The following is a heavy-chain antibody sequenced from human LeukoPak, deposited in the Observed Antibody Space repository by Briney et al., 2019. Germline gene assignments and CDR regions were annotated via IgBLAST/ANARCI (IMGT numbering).Heavy chain of an antibody. CDR2: IRSKAISYAT. CDR3: TTAAGTGGYYYYYGMDV. J-gene: IGHJ6*02. Sequence: GGSLRLSCAASGFTFSGSAMHWVRQASGKGLEWVGRIRSKAISYATAYAASVKGRFTISRDDSKNTAYLQMNSLKTEDTAVYYCTTAAGTGGYYYYYGMDVWGQGTTVTVSS. D-gene: IGHD6-13*01. V-gene: IGHV3-73*01. CDR1: GFTFSGSA.